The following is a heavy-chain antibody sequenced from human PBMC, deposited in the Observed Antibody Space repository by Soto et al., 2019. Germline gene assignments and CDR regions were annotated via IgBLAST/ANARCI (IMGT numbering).Heavy chain of an antibody. CDR2: ISSSSSTI. CDR3: AREGRGTGDQSPPPPFDY. Sequence: GGSLRLSCAASGFTFSSYSMNWVRQAPGKGLEWVSYISSSSSTIYYADSVKGRFTISRDNAKNSLYLQMNSLRAEDTAVYYCAREGRGTGDQSPPPPFDYWGQGTLVTVSS. CDR1: GFTFSSYS. V-gene: IGHV3-48*04. D-gene: IGHD7-27*01. J-gene: IGHJ4*02.